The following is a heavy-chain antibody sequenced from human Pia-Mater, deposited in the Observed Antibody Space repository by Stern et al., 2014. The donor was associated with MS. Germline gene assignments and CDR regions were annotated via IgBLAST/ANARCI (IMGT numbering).Heavy chain of an antibody. CDR3: AKHACTGAACPFDL. D-gene: IGHD2-8*02. J-gene: IGHJ4*02. CDR2: VYYSGAT. Sequence: QVQLQESGPGLVKPSETLSLTCAVSGDSISSYTHYWAWIRQPPGKGLEWIGSVYYSGATYYNPPLKSPVTISVDTSTNHFSLGLNSVTAADTAVYYCAKHACTGAACPFDLWGQGTLVTVSS. CDR1: GDSISSYTHY. V-gene: IGHV4-39*01.